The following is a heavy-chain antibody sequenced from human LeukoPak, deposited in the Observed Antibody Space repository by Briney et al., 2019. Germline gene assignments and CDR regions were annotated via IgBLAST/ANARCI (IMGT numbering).Heavy chain of an antibody. V-gene: IGHV3-72*01. J-gene: IGHJ5*01. CDR2: SRQRYDRYRS. D-gene: IGHD3-3*01. Sequence: GGSLRLSCAASGFTFTERHMDWVRQAPGKGLEWGGRSRQRYDRYRSEYAASVQGRFTISRDNSKNAMYLQMNSVTSEDTAVYFCARDEEWRLDSWGEGTLVTVSA. CDR3: ARDEEWRLDS. CDR1: GFTFTERH.